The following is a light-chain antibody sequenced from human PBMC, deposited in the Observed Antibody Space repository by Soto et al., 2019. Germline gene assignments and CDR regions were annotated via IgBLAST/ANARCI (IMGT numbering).Light chain of an antibody. CDR1: QTINNK. CDR2: DAA. Sequence: ILMTQSLATLSVSPGEGATLSCRASQTINNKLAWYQQKPGQPPRLLVYDAAIRAAGVPSRFSGGGSGTEFALAINSLQSEDFAVYYCHQYHRWPLTFGQGTKLEI. CDR3: HQYHRWPLT. J-gene: IGKJ1*01. V-gene: IGKV3-15*01.